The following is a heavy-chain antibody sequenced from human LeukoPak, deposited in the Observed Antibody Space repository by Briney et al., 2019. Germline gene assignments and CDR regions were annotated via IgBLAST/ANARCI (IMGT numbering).Heavy chain of an antibody. D-gene: IGHD2-15*01. CDR1: AFNFTSYW. CDR2: INSDGSTT. V-gene: IGHV3-74*01. J-gene: IGHJ5*02. CDR3: AVSNGSYGP. Sequence: GGSLRLSCASSAFNFTSYWMHWVRQAPRKGLLWVACINSDGSTTNYADSVKGRFTISRDNAKNTLFLQMNSLRAEDTAVYFCAVSNGSYGPWGQGALVSVSS.